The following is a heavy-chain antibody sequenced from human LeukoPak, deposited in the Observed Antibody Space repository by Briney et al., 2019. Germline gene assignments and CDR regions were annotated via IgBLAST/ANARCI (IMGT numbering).Heavy chain of an antibody. CDR1: GFTFSSYW. Sequence: PGGSLRLPCAASGFTFSSYWMSWVRQAPGKGLEWVANIKQDGSEKYYVDSVKGRFTISRDNAKNSLYLQMNSLRAEDTAVYYCARDQGPYYDILTGYSGYMDVWGKGTTVTVSS. J-gene: IGHJ6*03. D-gene: IGHD3-9*01. CDR3: ARDQGPYYDILTGYSGYMDV. CDR2: IKQDGSEK. V-gene: IGHV3-7*01.